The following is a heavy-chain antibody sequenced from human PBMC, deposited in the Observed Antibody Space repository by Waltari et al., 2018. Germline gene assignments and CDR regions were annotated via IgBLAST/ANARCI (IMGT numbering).Heavy chain of an antibody. D-gene: IGHD3-10*01. CDR1: GGSISSGSYY. Sequence: QVQLQESGPGLVKPSQTLSLTCTVSGGSISSGSYYWSWIRQPAGKGLEWIGRIYTSGSTTYNPSLKSRVTISVDTSKNQFSLKLSSVTAADTAVYYCARYIVTAPMAFDYWGQGTLVTVSS. V-gene: IGHV4-61*02. CDR3: ARYIVTAPMAFDY. J-gene: IGHJ4*02. CDR2: IYTSGST.